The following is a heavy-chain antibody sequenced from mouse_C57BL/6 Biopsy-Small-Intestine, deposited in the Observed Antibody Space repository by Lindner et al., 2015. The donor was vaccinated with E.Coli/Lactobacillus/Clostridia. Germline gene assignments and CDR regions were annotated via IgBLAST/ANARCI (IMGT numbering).Heavy chain of an antibody. CDR3: ARWDYYGSSWFFDV. Sequence: VQLQESGAELARPGASVKMSCKASGYTFTSYTMHWVKQRPGQGLEWIGYINPSSGYTKYNQKFKDKATLAADKSSSTAYMQLSSLTSEDSAVYYCARWDYYGSSWFFDVWGTGTTVTVSS. V-gene: IGHV1-4*01. J-gene: IGHJ1*03. CDR1: GYTFTSYT. D-gene: IGHD1-1*01. CDR2: INPSSGYT.